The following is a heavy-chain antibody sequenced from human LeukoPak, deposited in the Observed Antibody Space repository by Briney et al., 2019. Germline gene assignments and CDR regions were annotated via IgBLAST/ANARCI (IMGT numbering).Heavy chain of an antibody. CDR3: ARDLTIVGATGY. V-gene: IGHV3-7*01. CDR2: IKQDGSEK. Sequence: GGSLRLSCAASAFTVSSNYMSWVRQAPGKGLEWVANIKQDGSEKYYVDSVKGRFTISRDNAKNSLYLQMNSLRAEDTAVYYCARDLTIVGATGYWGQGTLVTVSS. CDR1: AFTVSSNY. J-gene: IGHJ4*02. D-gene: IGHD1-26*01.